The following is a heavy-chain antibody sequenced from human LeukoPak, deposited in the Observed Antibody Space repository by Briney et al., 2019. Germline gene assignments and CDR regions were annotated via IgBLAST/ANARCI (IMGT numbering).Heavy chain of an antibody. J-gene: IGHJ4*02. CDR1: GFTFSSYS. Sequence: GGSLRLSCAASGFTFSSYSMNWVRQAPGKGLEWVSYISSSSSTIYYADSVKGRFTISRDNSKNTLYLQMNSLRAEDTAVYYCASAVGTAYGDYYFDYWGQGTLVTVSS. D-gene: IGHD4-17*01. CDR3: ASAVGTAYGDYYFDY. V-gene: IGHV3-48*01. CDR2: ISSSSSTI.